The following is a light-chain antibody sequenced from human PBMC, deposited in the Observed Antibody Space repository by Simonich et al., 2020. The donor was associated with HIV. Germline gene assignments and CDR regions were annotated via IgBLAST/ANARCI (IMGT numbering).Light chain of an antibody. CDR1: SSDVGGYNY. CDR2: DVS. CDR3: SSYTSSNTVI. V-gene: IGLV2-14*01. Sequence: QSALTQPASVSGSPGQSITISCTGTSSDVGGYNYVSWYQQHPGKAPKLMIYDVSERPSGVSNRFSGSKSGNTASLTISGLQAEDEADYYCSSYTSSNTVIFGGGTKLTVL. J-gene: IGLJ2*01.